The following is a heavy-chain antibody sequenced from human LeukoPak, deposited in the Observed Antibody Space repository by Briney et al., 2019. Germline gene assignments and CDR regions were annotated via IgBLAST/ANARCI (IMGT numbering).Heavy chain of an antibody. D-gene: IGHD2-2*01. CDR1: GFTFNSYS. J-gene: IGHJ4*02. V-gene: IGHV3-21*01. CDR2: ISSSSSYI. Sequence: GGSLRLSCAASGFTFNSYSMNWVRQAPGKGLEWVSSISSSSSYIYYADSVKGRFTISRDNAKNSLYLQMNSLRAEDTAVYYCARESPQLSSFDYWGQGTLVTVSS. CDR3: ARESPQLSSFDY.